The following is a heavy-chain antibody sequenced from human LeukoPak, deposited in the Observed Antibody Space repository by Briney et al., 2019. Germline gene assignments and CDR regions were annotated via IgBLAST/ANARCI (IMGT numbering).Heavy chain of an antibody. D-gene: IGHD2-2*01. CDR1: GFTFSSYS. CDR2: ISSSSSYI. Sequence: PGGSLRLSCAASGFTFSSYSMNWVRQAPGKGLEWVSSISSSSSYIYYADSVKGRFTISRDIAKNSLYLQMNSLRAEDTAVYYCARGYVAPAPGYFDYWGQGTLVTVSS. V-gene: IGHV3-21*01. J-gene: IGHJ4*02. CDR3: ARGYVAPAPGYFDY.